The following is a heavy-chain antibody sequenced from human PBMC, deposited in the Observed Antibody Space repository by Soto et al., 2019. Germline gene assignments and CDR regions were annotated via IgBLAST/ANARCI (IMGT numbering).Heavy chain of an antibody. J-gene: IGHJ5*02. CDR1: GFTFSNAW. CDR2: IKSKTDGGTT. CDR3: TTDLEEMATILHPSEAWFDP. Sequence: GGSLRLSCAASGFTFSNAWMNWVRQAPGKGLEWVGRIKSKTDGGTTDYAAPVKGRFTISRDDSKNTLYLQMNSLKTEDTAVYYCTTDLEEMATILHPSEAWFDPWGQGTLVTVSS. V-gene: IGHV3-15*07. D-gene: IGHD5-12*01.